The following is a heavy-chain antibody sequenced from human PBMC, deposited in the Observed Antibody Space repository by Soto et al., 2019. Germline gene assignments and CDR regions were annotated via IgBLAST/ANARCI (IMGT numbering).Heavy chain of an antibody. Sequence: PGGSLRLSCTASGFTFSSYAMHWVRQAPGKGLEWVAVISYDGSNKYYADSVKGRFTISRDNSKNTLYLQMNSLRAEDTAVYYCARGELLRYGMDVWGQGTTVTVSS. CDR1: GFTFSSYA. J-gene: IGHJ6*02. CDR2: ISYDGSNK. V-gene: IGHV3-30-3*01. CDR3: ARGELLRYGMDV. D-gene: IGHD1-26*01.